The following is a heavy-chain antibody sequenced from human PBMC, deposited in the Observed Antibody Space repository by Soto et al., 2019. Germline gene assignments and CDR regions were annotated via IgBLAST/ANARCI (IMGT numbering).Heavy chain of an antibody. CDR3: ARPPGYYYDSSASGWYFDL. D-gene: IGHD3-22*01. J-gene: IGHJ2*01. CDR1: GFTFSSYA. CDR2: ISGSGGST. V-gene: IGHV3-23*01. Sequence: PGGSLRLSCAASGFTFSSYAMSWVRQAPGKGLEWVSAISGSGGSTYYADSVKGRFTISRDNSKNTLYLQMNSLRAEDTAVYYCARPPGYYYDSSASGWYFDLWGRGTLVTVSS.